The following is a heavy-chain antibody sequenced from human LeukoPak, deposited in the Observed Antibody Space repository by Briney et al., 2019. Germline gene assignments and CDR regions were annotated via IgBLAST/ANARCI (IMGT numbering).Heavy chain of an antibody. CDR2: FSGGGDS. J-gene: IGHJ4*02. V-gene: IGHV3-23*01. CDR3: GKEVERHFDLKY. Sequence: GGSLRLSCAASGFTSGIYAVSWVRQAPGKGLEWVSAFSGGGDSYYADSVKGRFTIFRDNSKKILYLQMNSLRAEDTAVYYCGKEVERHFDLKYWGQGTRVTVSS. CDR1: GFTSGIYA.